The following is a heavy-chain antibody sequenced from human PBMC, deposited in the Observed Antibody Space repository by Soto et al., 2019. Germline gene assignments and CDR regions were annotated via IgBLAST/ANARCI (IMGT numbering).Heavy chain of an antibody. Sequence: TSETLSLTCTVSGGSISSSSYYWGWIRQPPGKGLEWIGSIYYSGSTYYNPSLKSRVTISVDTSKNQFSLKLSSVTAADTAVYYCARLPSWEQQLGWELRELATNWLDPWGQRTLVTVSS. CDR2: IYYSGST. CDR1: GGSISSSSYY. CDR3: ARLPSWEQQLGWELRELATNWLDP. J-gene: IGHJ5*02. D-gene: IGHD6-13*01. V-gene: IGHV4-39*01.